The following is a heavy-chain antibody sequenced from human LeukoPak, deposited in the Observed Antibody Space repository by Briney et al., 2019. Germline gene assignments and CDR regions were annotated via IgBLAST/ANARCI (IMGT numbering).Heavy chain of an antibody. CDR1: GDSIRNHY. CDR3: ARTGTGSEEDYYMDV. V-gene: IGHV4-4*07. Sequence: SETLSLTCNVSGDSIRNHYWSWIRQPAGKGLEWIGRIYTSGSTNYNPSLKSRVTISVDTSKNQFSLKLSSVTAADTAVYYCARTGTGSEEDYYMDVWGKGTTVTISS. J-gene: IGHJ6*03. CDR2: IYTSGST.